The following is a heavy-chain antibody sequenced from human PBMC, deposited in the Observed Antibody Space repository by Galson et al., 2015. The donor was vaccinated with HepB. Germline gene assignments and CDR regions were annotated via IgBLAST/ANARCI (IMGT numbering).Heavy chain of an antibody. D-gene: IGHD4-23*01. V-gene: IGHV3-23*01. J-gene: IGHJ4*02. Sequence: SLRLSCAASGFTFSSYAMSWVRQAPGKGLEWVSTITVSGGSTYYADSVKGRFTVSRDNSKNTLYLQMSSLRAEDTAVYYCAKAGGVVTQGYWGQGTLVTVSS. CDR2: ITVSGGST. CDR1: GFTFSSYA. CDR3: AKAGGVVTQGY.